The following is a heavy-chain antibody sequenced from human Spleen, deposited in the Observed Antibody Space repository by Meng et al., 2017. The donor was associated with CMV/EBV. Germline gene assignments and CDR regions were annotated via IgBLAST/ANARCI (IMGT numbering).Heavy chain of an antibody. CDR1: GYTFTSYG. J-gene: IGHJ6*02. CDR3: ASWSPTVPAAIHYYFAMDV. CDR2: ISAYNGNT. V-gene: IGHV1-18*01. Sequence: ASVKVSFKASGYTFTSYGLTWVRQAPGQGLEWMGWISAYNGNTNYAQKFQGRVTMTTETSTSTGYMELRSLRADDTAVYYCASWSPTVPAAIHYYFAMDVWGQGTTVTVSS. D-gene: IGHD2-2*02.